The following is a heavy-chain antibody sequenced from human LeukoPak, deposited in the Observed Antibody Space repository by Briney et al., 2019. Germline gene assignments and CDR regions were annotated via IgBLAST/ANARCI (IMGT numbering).Heavy chain of an antibody. CDR2: IYSGGTT. Sequence: QPGGSLRLSCAASGFTVNNNYMTWVRQAPGKGLEWVSVIYSGGTTYYADSVKGRFTISRDNSKNTLYLQVNSLRVDDTAVYYCARDPGIRNGMDVWGQGTTVTVSS. J-gene: IGHJ6*02. D-gene: IGHD2/OR15-2a*01. V-gene: IGHV3-53*01. CDR1: GFTVNNNY. CDR3: ARDPGIRNGMDV.